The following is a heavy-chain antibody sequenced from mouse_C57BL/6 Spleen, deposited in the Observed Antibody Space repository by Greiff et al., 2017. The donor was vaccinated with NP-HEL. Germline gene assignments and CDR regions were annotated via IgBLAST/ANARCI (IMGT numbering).Heavy chain of an antibody. Sequence: EVKLVESGPELVKPGASVKISCKASGYTFTDYYMNWVKQSHGKSLEWIGDINPNNGGTSYNQKFKGKATLTVDKSSSTAYMELRSLTSEDSAVYYCARERDGYYVRYFDVWGTGTTVTVSS. J-gene: IGHJ1*03. CDR3: ARERDGYYVRYFDV. CDR1: GYTFTDYY. D-gene: IGHD2-3*01. V-gene: IGHV1-26*01. CDR2: INPNNGGT.